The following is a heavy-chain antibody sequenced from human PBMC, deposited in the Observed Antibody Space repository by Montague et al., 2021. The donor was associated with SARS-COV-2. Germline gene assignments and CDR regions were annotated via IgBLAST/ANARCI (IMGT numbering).Heavy chain of an antibody. CDR3: ARDGGLYSSSWYLGYFDY. D-gene: IGHD6-13*01. CDR2: TYYRSKWYN. Sequence: CAISGDSVSSNSAAWNWIRQSLSRGLEWLGRTYYRSKWYNDYAVSVKSRITINPDTSKNQFSLQLNSVTPEDTAVYYCARDGGLYSSSWYLGYFDYWGQGTLVTVSS. J-gene: IGHJ4*02. CDR1: GDSVSSNSAA. V-gene: IGHV6-1*01.